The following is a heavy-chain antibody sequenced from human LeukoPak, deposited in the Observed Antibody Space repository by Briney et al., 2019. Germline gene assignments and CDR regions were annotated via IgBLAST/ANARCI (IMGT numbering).Heavy chain of an antibody. CDR3: ARDLVKGGIYYYYYMDV. Sequence: GGSLRLSCAASGFTFNNFGMHWVRQTPGKGLEWVAVISYDGSNKYYADSVKGRFTISRDNSKNTLYLQMNSLRAEDTAVYYCARDLVKGGIYYYYYMDVWGKGTTVTVSS. D-gene: IGHD3-16*01. CDR2: ISYDGSNK. V-gene: IGHV3-30*19. J-gene: IGHJ6*03. CDR1: GFTFNNFG.